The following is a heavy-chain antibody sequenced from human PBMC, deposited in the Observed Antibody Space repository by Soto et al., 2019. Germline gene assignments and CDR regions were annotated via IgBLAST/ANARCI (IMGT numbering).Heavy chain of an antibody. CDR3: ARDFVGYCGTDRYPLDV. V-gene: IGHV4-59*01. CDR2: MYNTGST. D-gene: IGHD2-21*02. Sequence: SETLSLTCTVSGGSISGYYWSWIRQPPGKGLEWIGYMYNTGSTVYNPSFKSRVTISVDTSKNQFSLKLNSVTAADTAVYYCARDFVGYCGTDRYPLDVWGQGSKVPGAS. J-gene: IGHJ6*02. CDR1: GGSISGYY.